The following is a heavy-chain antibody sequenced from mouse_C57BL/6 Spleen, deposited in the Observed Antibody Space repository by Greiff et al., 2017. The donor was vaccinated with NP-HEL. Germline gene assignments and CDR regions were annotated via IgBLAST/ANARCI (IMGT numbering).Heavy chain of an antibody. CDR1: GYSFTGYY. J-gene: IGHJ3*01. CDR3: ARSGYYGSSYDSWFAY. V-gene: IGHV1-31*01. Sequence: EVQLQQSGPELVKPGASVKISCKASGYSFTGYYMHWVKQSHGNILDWIGYIYPYNGVSSYNQNFKGKATLTVDKSSSTAYMELRSLTSEDSAVYDCARSGYYGSSYDSWFAYWGQGTLVTVSA. CDR2: IYPYNGVS. D-gene: IGHD1-1*01.